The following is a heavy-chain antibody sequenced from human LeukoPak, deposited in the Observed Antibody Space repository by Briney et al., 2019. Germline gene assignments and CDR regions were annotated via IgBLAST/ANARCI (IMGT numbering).Heavy chain of an antibody. V-gene: IGHV4-39*01. J-gene: IGHJ4*02. D-gene: IGHD4-23*01. CDR2: IYYTGRT. CDR1: GVSFSGYY. CDR3: AETSEYGGNSVSH. Sequence: SETLSLACAVYGVSFSGYYWGWIRQPPGKGLEWIGSIYYTGRTYNNPSLRSRITISVDTSKNQFSLKLSSVTAADTAVYYCAETSEYGGNSVSHWGQGTLVTVSS.